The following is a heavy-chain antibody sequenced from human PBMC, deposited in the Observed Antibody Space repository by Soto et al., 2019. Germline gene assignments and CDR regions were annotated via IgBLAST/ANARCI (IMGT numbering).Heavy chain of an antibody. CDR2: ISYDGSNK. V-gene: IGHV3-30*18. Sequence: GGSLRLSCAASGFTFSSYGMHWVRQAPGKGLAWVAVISYDGSNKYYADSVKGRFTISRDNSKNTLYLQMNSLRAEDTAVYYCAKDRLRIGSGSSYYYYGMDVWGQGTTVTVSS. CDR3: AKDRLRIGSGSSYYYYGMDV. J-gene: IGHJ6*02. D-gene: IGHD3-10*01. CDR1: GFTFSSYG.